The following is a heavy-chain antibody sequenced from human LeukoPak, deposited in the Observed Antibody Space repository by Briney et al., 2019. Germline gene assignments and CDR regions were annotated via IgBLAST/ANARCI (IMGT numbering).Heavy chain of an antibody. J-gene: IGHJ3*02. CDR1: GGSISSGANY. CDR2: ISHSESA. V-gene: IGHV4-30-2*01. CDR3: ARDGGTTSNPSHDTFAI. D-gene: IGHD4-11*01. Sequence: PSQTLSLTCTVSGGSISSGANYWSWIRQPPGRGLEWIGYISHSESAYYIPSLESRITISVDRSKNQFSLKLKSVTAADTAIYYCARDGGTTSNPSHDTFAIWGQGTMVAVSS.